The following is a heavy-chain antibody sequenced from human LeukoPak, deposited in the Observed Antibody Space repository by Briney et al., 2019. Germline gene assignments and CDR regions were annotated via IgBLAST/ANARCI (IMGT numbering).Heavy chain of an antibody. CDR1: GGSISSGSYY. Sequence: SQTLSLTCTVSGGSISSGSYYWSWIRQPAGKGLEWIGRIYTSGSTNYNPSLKSRVNISVDTSKNQFSLQLISVTAADTAVYFCAKAGSIPSWFDPWGQGTLVTVSS. CDR2: IYTSGST. CDR3: AKAGSIPSWFDP. V-gene: IGHV4-61*02. J-gene: IGHJ5*02. D-gene: IGHD2-21*01.